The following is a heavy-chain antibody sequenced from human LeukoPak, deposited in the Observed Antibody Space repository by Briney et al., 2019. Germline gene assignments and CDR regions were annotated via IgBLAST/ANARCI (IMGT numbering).Heavy chain of an antibody. CDR1: GGTFSSYA. Sequence: SVKVSCKASGGTFSSYAISWVRQAPGQGLEWMGRIIPILGIANYAQKFQGRVTITADKSTSTAYMELSSLRSEDTAVYYCARGYCSSTSCYHYYYYGMDVWGQGTTVTVSS. CDR3: ARGYCSSTSCYHYYYYGMDV. J-gene: IGHJ6*02. CDR2: IIPILGIA. V-gene: IGHV1-69*04. D-gene: IGHD2-2*01.